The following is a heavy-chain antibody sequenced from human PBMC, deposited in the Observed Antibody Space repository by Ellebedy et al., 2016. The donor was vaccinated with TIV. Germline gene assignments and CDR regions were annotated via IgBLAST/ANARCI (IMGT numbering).Heavy chain of an antibody. CDR2: INPNSGGT. CDR3: ARGGKRITISWGLSPHDY. Sequence: ASVKVSCKASGYTFTGYYMHWVRQAPGQGLEWMGWINPNSGGTNYAQKFQGRVTMTRDTSISTAYMELSRLRSDDTAVYYCARGGKRITISWGLSPHDYWGQGTLVTVSS. V-gene: IGHV1-2*02. CDR1: GYTFTGYY. J-gene: IGHJ4*02. D-gene: IGHD3-9*01.